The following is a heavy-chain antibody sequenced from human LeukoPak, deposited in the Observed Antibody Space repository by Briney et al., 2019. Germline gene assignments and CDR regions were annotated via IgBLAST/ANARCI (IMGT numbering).Heavy chain of an antibody. CDR2: ISYDGSNK. Sequence: GRSLRLSCAASGFTFSSYGMHWVRQAPGKGLEWVAVISYDGSNKYYADSVKGRFTISRDNSKNTLYLQMNSLRAEDTAVYYCAKDLSPYYYDSSGYYPFDYWGQGTLVTVSS. D-gene: IGHD3-22*01. CDR3: AKDLSPYYYDSSGYYPFDY. V-gene: IGHV3-30*18. J-gene: IGHJ4*02. CDR1: GFTFSSYG.